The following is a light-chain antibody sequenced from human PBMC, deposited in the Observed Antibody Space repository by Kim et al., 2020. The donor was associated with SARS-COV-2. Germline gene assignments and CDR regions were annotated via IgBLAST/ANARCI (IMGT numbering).Light chain of an antibody. CDR2: GKN. V-gene: IGLV3-19*01. CDR1: SLRSYY. J-gene: IGLJ2*01. CDR3: NSRGSNDNVV. Sequence: SSELTQDPAVSVALGQTVGITCQGDSLRSYYATWYQQKPGQAPILVIYGKNNRPSGIPDRFSGSSSGNTTSLTITGTQAGDEADYYCNSRGSNDNVVFGG.